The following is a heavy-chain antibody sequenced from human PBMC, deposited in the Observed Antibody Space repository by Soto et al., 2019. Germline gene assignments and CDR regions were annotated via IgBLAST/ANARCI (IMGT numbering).Heavy chain of an antibody. CDR1: GYTFTNYG. CDR3: ARERRWEPLPY. D-gene: IGHD1-26*01. J-gene: IGHJ4*01. Sequence: ASVKVSCKAYGYTFTNYGITWVRQAPGKGLEWMGWVSGYNRNVNYAQKFEDRVTLTTDTSTQRAYLELRSLRPDDTAVYFCARERRWEPLPYWG. V-gene: IGHV1-18*04. CDR2: VSGYNRNV.